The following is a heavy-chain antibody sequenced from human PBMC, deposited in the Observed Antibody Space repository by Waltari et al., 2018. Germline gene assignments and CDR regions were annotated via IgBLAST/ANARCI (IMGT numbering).Heavy chain of an antibody. CDR3: TKDVTAAGSAQFDY. V-gene: IGHV3-9*03. Sequence: DDYAMHWVRQGPGKGLEWVAGISWNSGWIGYADSVKGRFTISRDNAKNSLHLQMNSLRAEDMALYYCTKDVTAAGSAQFDYWGQGTLVSVSS. CDR1: DDYA. CDR2: ISWNSGWI. D-gene: IGHD6-13*01. J-gene: IGHJ4*02.